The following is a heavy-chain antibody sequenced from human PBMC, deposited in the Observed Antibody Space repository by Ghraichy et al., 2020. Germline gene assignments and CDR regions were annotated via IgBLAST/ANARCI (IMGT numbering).Heavy chain of an antibody. V-gene: IGHV3-73*01. J-gene: IGHJ6*02. Sequence: GESLNISCAASGFTFSGSAIHWVRQASGKELEWVGRIRSKPNNYATEYLASVEGRFTISRDDSKYTAYLQMNSLKTEDTAVYYCTTGLNYYGSGSSFHYAMDVWGQGTTVTVSS. D-gene: IGHD3-10*01. CDR1: GFTFSGSA. CDR2: IRSKPNNYAT. CDR3: TTGLNYYGSGSSFHYAMDV.